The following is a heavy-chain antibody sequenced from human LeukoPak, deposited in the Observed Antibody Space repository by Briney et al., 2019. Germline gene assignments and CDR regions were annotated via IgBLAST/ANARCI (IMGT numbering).Heavy chain of an antibody. CDR3: ARGLAAAGFDY. V-gene: IGHV1-18*04. CDR2: ISAYNGNT. D-gene: IGHD6-13*01. J-gene: IGHJ4*02. CDR1: GYTFTSYG. Sequence: AAGKVSCKASGYTFTSYGISWVRQAPGQGLEWMGWISAYNGNTNYTQKPQGRVTMTTDTSTSTAYMELRSLRSDDTAVYYCARGLAAAGFDYWGQGTLVTVSS.